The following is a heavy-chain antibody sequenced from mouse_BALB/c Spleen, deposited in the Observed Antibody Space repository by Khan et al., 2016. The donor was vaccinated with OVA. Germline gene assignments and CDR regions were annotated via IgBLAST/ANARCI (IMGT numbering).Heavy chain of an antibody. D-gene: IGHD2-10*01. J-gene: IGHJ4*01. Sequence: QIQLVQSGPELKKPGETVKISCKASGYTFTKFGMNWVKQAPGKGLEWMGCINTYTGEPTYADDFKGRFAFPMETSASTSCWQINKLKDEETATYFGGRPPYFAWTMAYWGQGTSVTVSA. CDR1: GYTFTKFG. V-gene: IGHV9-3-1*01. CDR2: INTYTGEP. CDR3: GRPPYFAWTMAY.